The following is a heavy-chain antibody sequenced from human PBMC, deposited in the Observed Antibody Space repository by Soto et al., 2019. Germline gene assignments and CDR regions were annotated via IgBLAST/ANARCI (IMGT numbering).Heavy chain of an antibody. V-gene: IGHV1-8*02. CDR3: ASGRGRYFYYGMDV. J-gene: IGHJ6*02. CDR1: GGTFSSYT. CDR2: MNPNSGNT. Sequence: GASVKVSCKASGGTFSSYTISWVRQAPGQGLEWMGWMNPNSGNTSYAQKFQGRVTMTRNTSISTAYMELSSLRSEDTAVYYCASGRGRYFYYGMDVWGQGTTVTVSS.